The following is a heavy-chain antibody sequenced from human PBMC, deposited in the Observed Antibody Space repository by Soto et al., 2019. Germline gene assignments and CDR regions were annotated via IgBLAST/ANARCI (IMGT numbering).Heavy chain of an antibody. Sequence: PGGSLRLSCAASGFTFDDYAMHWVRQALGKGLEWVTGISWNSGTIGYADSLKGRFTISRDNGKNSLYLQMNSLRAEDTALYYCARDVWSRASGPPDSWGQGSQVTVSS. CDR3: ARDVWSRASGPPDS. V-gene: IGHV3-9*01. CDR1: GFTFDDYA. D-gene: IGHD3-10*01. CDR2: ISWNSGTI. J-gene: IGHJ5*02.